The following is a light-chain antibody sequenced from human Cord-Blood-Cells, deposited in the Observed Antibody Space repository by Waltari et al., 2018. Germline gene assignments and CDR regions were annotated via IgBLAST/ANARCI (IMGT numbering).Light chain of an antibody. V-gene: IGLV2-8*01. J-gene: IGLJ3*02. CDR3: SSYAGSNNLV. CDR2: EVS. CDR1: SSDVGGYNY. Sequence: QSALTQPPSASGSPGQSVTISCTGTSSDVGGYNYVSWYQQHPGKAPKHMIYEVSKRPSGVPDRVAGSKSGNTASLTVSGLQAEDEADYYCSSYAGSNNLVFGGGTKLTVL.